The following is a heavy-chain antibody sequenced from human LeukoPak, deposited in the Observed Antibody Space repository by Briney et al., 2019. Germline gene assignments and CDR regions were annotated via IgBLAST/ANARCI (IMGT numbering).Heavy chain of an antibody. CDR2: INHSGGT. V-gene: IGHV4-34*01. Sequence: PSETLSLTCAVYGGSFSGYYWSWIRQPPGKGLEWIGEINHSGGTNYNPSPKSRVTISLDTSKNHFSLKLTSVTAADTAVYCCASDDYGDLVNAFDIWGQGTMVTVSS. CDR1: GGSFSGYY. CDR3: ASDDYGDLVNAFDI. D-gene: IGHD4-17*01. J-gene: IGHJ3*02.